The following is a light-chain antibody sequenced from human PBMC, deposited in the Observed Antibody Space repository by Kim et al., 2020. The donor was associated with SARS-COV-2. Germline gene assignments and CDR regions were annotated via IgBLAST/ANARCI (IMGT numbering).Light chain of an antibody. CDR3: QQYDLWPPVT. CDR1: QSIRTN. CDR2: GAS. Sequence: SPAESATLSCRASQSIRTNLAWYQQKPGQAPRLLLYGASTRATDIPPRFSGSGSGTDFTLTISSLQSEDFAVYYCQQYDLWPPVTFGGGTKVDIK. V-gene: IGKV3-15*01. J-gene: IGKJ4*01.